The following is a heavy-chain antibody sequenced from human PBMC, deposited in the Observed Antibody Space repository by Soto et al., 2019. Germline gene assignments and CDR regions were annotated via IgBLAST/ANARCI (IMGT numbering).Heavy chain of an antibody. J-gene: IGHJ6*02. Sequence: QVQLVESGGGLVKPGGSLRLSCAASGFTFSDYYMSWIRQAPGKGLEWVSYISSSSSYTNYADSVKGRFTISRDNAKNSLYLQMNSLRAEDTAVYYCARERNAQLGDHSDYYGRDVWGQGTTVTVSS. CDR2: ISSSSSYT. D-gene: IGHD6-6*01. CDR1: GFTFSDYY. V-gene: IGHV3-11*06. CDR3: ARERNAQLGDHSDYYGRDV.